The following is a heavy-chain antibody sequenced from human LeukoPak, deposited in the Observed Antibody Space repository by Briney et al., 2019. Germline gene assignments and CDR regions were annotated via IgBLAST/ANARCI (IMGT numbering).Heavy chain of an antibody. CDR1: GGSISSYY. D-gene: IGHD6-13*01. CDR3: ARGVNWIDP. J-gene: IGHJ5*02. V-gene: IGHV4-59*01. CDR2: ISYSAIT. Sequence: SQTLSLTCTVPGGSISSYYWSWIRQPPGKGLEWIGYISYSAITNYNPALKSRVTISIDTSKNQFSLKLSSVTAADTAVYYCARGVNWIDPWGQGTLVTVSS.